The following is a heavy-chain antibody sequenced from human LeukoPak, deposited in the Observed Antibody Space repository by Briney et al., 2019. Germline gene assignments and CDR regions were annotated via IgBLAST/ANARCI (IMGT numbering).Heavy chain of an antibody. CDR3: ARVGVPVNYDFWSGYYWGYYYYYMDV. CDR2: ISGSGGST. CDR1: GFTFSSYA. D-gene: IGHD3-3*01. V-gene: IGHV3-23*01. J-gene: IGHJ6*03. Sequence: GGSLRLSCAAPGFTFSSYAMSWVRQAPGKGLEWVSAISGSGGSTYYADSVKGRFTISRDNSKNTLYLQMNSLRAEDTAVYYCARVGVPVNYDFWSGYYWGYYYYYMDVWGKGTTVTVSS.